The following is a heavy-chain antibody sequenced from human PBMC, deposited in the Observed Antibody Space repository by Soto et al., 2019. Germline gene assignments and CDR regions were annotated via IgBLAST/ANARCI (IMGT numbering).Heavy chain of an antibody. CDR2: ISYDGSNK. J-gene: IGHJ6*04. D-gene: IGHD6-6*01. CDR3: AKEGSSSYYYSYGMDV. V-gene: IGHV3-30*18. CDR1: GFTFSSYG. Sequence: GWSLRLSCAASGFTFSSYGMHWVRQAPGKGLEWVAVISYDGSNKYYADSVKGRFTISRDNSKNTLYLQMNSLRAEDTAVYYCAKEGSSSYYYSYGMDVWGEGTTVTVSS.